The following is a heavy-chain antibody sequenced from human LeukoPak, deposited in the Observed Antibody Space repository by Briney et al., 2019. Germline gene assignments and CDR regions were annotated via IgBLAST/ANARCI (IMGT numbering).Heavy chain of an antibody. CDR1: GGSISSGGYY. V-gene: IGHV4-31*03. Sequence: PSETLSLTCTVSGGSISSGGYYWSWIRQHPGKGLEWIGYIYYSGSTYYNPSLKSRATISVDTSKNQFSLKLSSVTAADTAVYYCARCKGNYYYGMDVWGQGTTVTVSS. D-gene: IGHD2/OR15-2a*01. CDR2: IYYSGST. J-gene: IGHJ6*02. CDR3: ARCKGNYYYGMDV.